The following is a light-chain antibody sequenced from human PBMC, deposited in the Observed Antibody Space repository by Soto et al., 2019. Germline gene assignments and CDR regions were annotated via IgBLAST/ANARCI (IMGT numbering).Light chain of an antibody. Sequence: EIVLTQSPGTLSLSPGERATLSCRASQSFSSNLAWYQQKPGQAPRLLIFGASTRATGIPARFSGSESGTDFTLTISSLQSEDFAVYYCQQYNNWPWTFGQGTKVDIK. CDR2: GAS. J-gene: IGKJ1*01. CDR3: QQYNNWPWT. CDR1: QSFSSN. V-gene: IGKV3-15*01.